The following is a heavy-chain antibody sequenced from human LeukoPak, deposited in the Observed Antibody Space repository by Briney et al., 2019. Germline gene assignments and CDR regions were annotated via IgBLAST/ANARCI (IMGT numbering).Heavy chain of an antibody. V-gene: IGHV4-39*01. D-gene: IGHD2-2*01. CDR1: GGSISSSGYY. J-gene: IGHJ6*02. CDR3: ARGNRKLLPAARSYFNYGLDV. Sequence: KPSETLSLTCTVSGGSISSSGYYWGWIRQPPGKGLEWIGTIYYSGSTQYNPSLKSRVTISVDTSKNQFSLKLSSVTAADTAVYYCARGNRKLLPAARSYFNYGLDVWGQGTTVTVSS. CDR2: IYYSGST.